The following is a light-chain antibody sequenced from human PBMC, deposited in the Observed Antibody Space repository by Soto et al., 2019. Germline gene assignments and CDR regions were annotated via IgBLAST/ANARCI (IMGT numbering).Light chain of an antibody. Sequence: SVLTQPPSVSGAPGQRVTISCTGSSSNIGAGYDVHWYQQRPGTAPKLLIFGNINRPSGVPDRFSGSKSGTSASLAITGLQAEDECDYYCQYYGGLLTSRSVFCSGANLTVL. J-gene: IGLJ1*01. CDR2: GNI. V-gene: IGLV1-40*01. CDR3: QYYGGLLTSRSV. CDR1: SSNIGAGYD.